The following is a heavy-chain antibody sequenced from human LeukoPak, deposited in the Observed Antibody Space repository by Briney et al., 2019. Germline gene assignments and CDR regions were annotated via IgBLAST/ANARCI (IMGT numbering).Heavy chain of an antibody. Sequence: GASVKVSCKVSGYTLTELSMHWVRQAPGKGLEWMGGFDPEDGETIYVQKFQGRVTMTEDTSTDTAYMELSSLRSEDTAVYYCATLVPLDYGDYYFDYWGQGTLVTVSS. CDR1: GYTLTELS. CDR3: ATLVPLDYGDYYFDY. J-gene: IGHJ4*02. D-gene: IGHD4-17*01. CDR2: FDPEDGET. V-gene: IGHV1-24*01.